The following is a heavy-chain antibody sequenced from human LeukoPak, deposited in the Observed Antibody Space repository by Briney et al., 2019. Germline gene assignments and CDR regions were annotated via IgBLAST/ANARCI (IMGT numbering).Heavy chain of an antibody. CDR3: LIDRIDRAFDV. CDR2: VDPEDGET. V-gene: IGHV1-69-2*01. J-gene: IGHJ6*02. CDR1: GYTFTDHY. Sequence: ASAKISCKASGYTFTDHYIHWVQQGPGKGPEWMGRVDPEDGETIYGEKFQGRITIAADTSTDTAYIELTSVRADDTAVYYCLIDRIDRAFDVWGQGTSVTISS.